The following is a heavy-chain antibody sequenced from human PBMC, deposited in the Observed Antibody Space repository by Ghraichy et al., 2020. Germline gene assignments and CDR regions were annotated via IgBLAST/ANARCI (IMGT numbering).Heavy chain of an antibody. V-gene: IGHV3-74*01. CDR1: GFTFSTYW. Sequence: GGSLRLSCAASGFTFSTYWMHWVRQAPGKGLVWVSRIYSDGSKATYADSVKGRFTISRDSAKNTLYLQMNSLGAGDTAVYYCASGNKTTRDHNMDVWGQGTTVTVSS. D-gene: IGHD1-14*01. J-gene: IGHJ6*02. CDR2: IYSDGSKA. CDR3: ASGNKTTRDHNMDV.